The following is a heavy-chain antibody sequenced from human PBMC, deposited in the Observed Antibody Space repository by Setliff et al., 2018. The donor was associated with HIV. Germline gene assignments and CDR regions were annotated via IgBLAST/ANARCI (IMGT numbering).Heavy chain of an antibody. CDR2: IYYSGST. D-gene: IGHD3-22*01. J-gene: IGHJ6*03. Sequence: SETLSLTCNVSGGSISSSYWSWIRQPPGKGLEWIGYIYYSGSTNYNPSLKSRVTISVDTSKNQFSLKLSSVTAADTAVYYCARARTPYYYDSSAYYFNYYYMDVWGKGTTVTVSS. V-gene: IGHV4-59*01. CDR1: GGSISSSY. CDR3: ARARTPYYYDSSAYYFNYYYMDV.